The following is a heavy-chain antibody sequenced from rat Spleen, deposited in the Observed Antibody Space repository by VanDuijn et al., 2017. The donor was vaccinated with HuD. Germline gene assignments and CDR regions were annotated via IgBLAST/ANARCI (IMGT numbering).Heavy chain of an antibody. CDR2: ISYEGNTA. V-gene: IGHV5-22*01. D-gene: IGHD5-1*01. CDR3: ATTPGRPFAY. Sequence: EVQLVESGGGLVQPGRSLKLSCVASGFTFSDYNMAWVRQAPNKGLEWVATISYEGNTAFYEESMKGRLTISNNNAKSTLYLQSSSLRSEDTATYYCATTPGRPFAYWGQGTLVTVSS. CDR1: GFTFSDYN. J-gene: IGHJ3*01.